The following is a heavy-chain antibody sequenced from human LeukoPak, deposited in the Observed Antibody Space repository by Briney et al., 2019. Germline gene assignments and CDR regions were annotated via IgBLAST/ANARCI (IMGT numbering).Heavy chain of an antibody. J-gene: IGHJ4*02. CDR1: GRTFSSYA. D-gene: IGHD3-22*01. Sequence: GASVKVSCKASGRTFSSYAISWVRQAPGQGLEWMGGIIPIFGTANYAQKFQGRVTITADESTSTAYMELSSLRSEDTAVYYCARNYYDSSGYYDPSHGLDYWGQGTLVTVSS. CDR3: ARNYYDSSGYYDPSHGLDY. V-gene: IGHV1-69*13. CDR2: IIPIFGTA.